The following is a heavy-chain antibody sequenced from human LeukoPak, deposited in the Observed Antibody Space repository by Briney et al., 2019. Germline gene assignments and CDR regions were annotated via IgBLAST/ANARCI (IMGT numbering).Heavy chain of an antibody. CDR1: GYTFTGYY. J-gene: IGHJ5*02. CDR3: ARPVPSRLGWFDP. V-gene: IGHV1-2*02. D-gene: IGHD1-1*01. CDR2: INPNSGGT. Sequence: ASVKVSCKASGYTFTGYYMHWVRQAPGQGLEWMGWINPNSGGTNYAQKSQGRVTMTRDTSISTAYMELSRLRSDDTAVYYCARPVPSRLGWFDPWGQGTLVTVSS.